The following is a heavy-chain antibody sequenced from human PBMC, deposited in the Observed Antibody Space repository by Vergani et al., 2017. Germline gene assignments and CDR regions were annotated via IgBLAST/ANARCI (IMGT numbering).Heavy chain of an antibody. D-gene: IGHD2-21*01. Sequence: QVQLVESGGGLVKPGGSLRLSCAASGFTFSDYYMSWIRQAPGKGPVWVSYISSSGSTIYYAAPVKGRFTISRDNAKNSRYLQMKSLRAADTAVDYCARASTAYCGGDCLFDYWGQGTLVTVSS. CDR1: GFTFSDYY. J-gene: IGHJ4*02. V-gene: IGHV3-11*01. CDR3: ARASTAYCGGDCLFDY. CDR2: ISSSGSTI.